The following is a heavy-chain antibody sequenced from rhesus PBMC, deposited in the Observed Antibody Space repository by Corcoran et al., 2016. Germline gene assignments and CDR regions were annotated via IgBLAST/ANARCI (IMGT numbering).Heavy chain of an antibody. J-gene: IGHJ6*01. D-gene: IGHD4-29*01. CDR1: GFTFSSYG. V-gene: IGHV3S5*01. CDR2: ISNGGGST. CDR3: ATCYGSSYYYGLDS. Sequence: EVQLVESGGGLVQPGGSLRLSCADPGFTFSSYGLGWVRQATGKGLEWVSYISNGGGSTYYADSVKGRFTISRDNSKNTLSLQMNSLRAEDTAVYYCATCYGSSYYYGLDSWGQGVVVTVSS.